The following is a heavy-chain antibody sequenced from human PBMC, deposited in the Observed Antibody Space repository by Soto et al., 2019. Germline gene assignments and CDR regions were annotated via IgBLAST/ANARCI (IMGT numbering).Heavy chain of an antibody. V-gene: IGHV3-7*05. Sequence: ESGGGLVQPGGSLRLPCAASGFTFSSYWMSWVRQAPGKGLEWVANIKQDGSEKYYVDSVKGRFTISRDNAKNSLYLQMNSLRAEDTAVYYCARDNDYYYYYGMDVWGQGTTVTVSS. CDR2: IKQDGSEK. J-gene: IGHJ6*02. CDR1: GFTFSSYW. CDR3: ARDNDYYYYYGMDV.